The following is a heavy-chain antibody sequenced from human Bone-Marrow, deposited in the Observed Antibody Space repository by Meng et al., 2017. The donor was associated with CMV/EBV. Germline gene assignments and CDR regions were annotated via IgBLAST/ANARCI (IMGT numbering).Heavy chain of an antibody. CDR2: IYPGDSDT. J-gene: IGHJ4*02. CDR3: ARRSGQWLPDF. CDR1: GYSFTNYW. V-gene: IGHV5-51*01. D-gene: IGHD6-19*01. Sequence: GESLKISCKAFGYSFTNYWIGWVRQMPGKGLEWMGIIYPGDSDTRYRPSFQGQVTISADESNTTAYLQWRSLKASDTVMYYCARRSGQWLPDFWGQGTLVTVSS.